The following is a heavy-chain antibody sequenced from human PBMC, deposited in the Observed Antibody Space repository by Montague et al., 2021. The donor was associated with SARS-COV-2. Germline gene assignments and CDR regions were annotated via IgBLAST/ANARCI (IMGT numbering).Heavy chain of an antibody. J-gene: IGHJ6*02. D-gene: IGHD1-26*01. CDR2: IFGGGST. V-gene: IGHV3-66*01. Sequence: SLRLSCAASGFAVSRNYMGWVRQAPGKGLEWVSIIFGGGSTNYADSVKGRFTISRDFSQCTLYLQMNSLRVEDTGVYYCAKGGTSYFYGMDVWGQGTTVAVSS. CDR3: AKGGTSYFYGMDV. CDR1: GFAVSRNY.